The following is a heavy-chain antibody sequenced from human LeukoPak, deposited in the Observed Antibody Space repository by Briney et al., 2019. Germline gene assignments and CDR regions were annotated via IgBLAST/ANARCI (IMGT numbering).Heavy chain of an antibody. CDR3: ASAPLGVYYFDY. J-gene: IGHJ4*02. CDR1: GYTFTSYD. V-gene: IGHV1-8*01. Sequence: ASVKVSCKASGYTFTSYDINWVRQATGQGLEWMGWMNPNSGNTGYAQKFQGRVTMTRNTSISTAYMELSSLRSEDTAVYYCASAPLGVYYFDYWGQGTLVTVSS. D-gene: IGHD3-16*01. CDR2: MNPNSGNT.